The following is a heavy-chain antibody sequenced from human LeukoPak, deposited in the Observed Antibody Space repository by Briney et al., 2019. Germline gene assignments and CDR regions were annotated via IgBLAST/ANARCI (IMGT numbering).Heavy chain of an antibody. D-gene: IGHD2-21*02. CDR1: GFTFSSYE. CDR3: AKDKGDPEGYYYMDV. CDR2: ISSSGSTI. V-gene: IGHV3-48*03. J-gene: IGHJ6*03. Sequence: QAGGSLRLSCAASGFTFSSYEMNWVRQAPGKGLEWVSYISSSGSTIYYADSVKGRFTISRDNAKNSLYLQMNSLRAEDTALYYCAKDKGDPEGYYYMDVWGKGTTVTISS.